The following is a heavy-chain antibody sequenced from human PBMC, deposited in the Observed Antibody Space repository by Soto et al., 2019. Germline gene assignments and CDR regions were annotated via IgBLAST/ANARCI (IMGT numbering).Heavy chain of an antibody. CDR2: IYSGGST. J-gene: IGHJ5*02. D-gene: IGHD2-15*01. V-gene: IGHV3-53*01. CDR1: GFTVSSNY. CDR3: AREAATGNNWFDP. Sequence: PGGSLRLSCAASGFTVSSNYMSWVRQAPGKGLEWVSVIYSGGSTYYADSVKGRFTISRDNSKNTLYLQMNSLRAEDTAVYYCAREAATGNNWFDPWGQGTLVTVYS.